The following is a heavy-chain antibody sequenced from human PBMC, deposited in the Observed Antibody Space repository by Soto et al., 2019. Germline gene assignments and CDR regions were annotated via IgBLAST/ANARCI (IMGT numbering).Heavy chain of an antibody. D-gene: IGHD5-12*01. V-gene: IGHV1-8*01. CDR3: ARELGSGYDFHYFDY. Sequence: ASVKVSCKASGYTFTSYDINWVRQATGQGLEWMGWMNPNSGNTGYAQKFQGRGTMTRNTSISTAYMELSSLRSEDTAAYYCARELGSGYDFHYFDYWGQGTLFTVSS. CDR1: GYTFTSYD. CDR2: MNPNSGNT. J-gene: IGHJ4*02.